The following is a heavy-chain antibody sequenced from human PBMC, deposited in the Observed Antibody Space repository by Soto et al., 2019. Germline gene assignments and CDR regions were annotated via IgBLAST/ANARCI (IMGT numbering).Heavy chain of an antibody. CDR2: INHSGST. J-gene: IGHJ5*02. CDR3: ARGQGRYFDWLLFPHNWFDP. Sequence: SETLSLTCAVYGGSFSGYYWSWIRQPPGKGLEWIGEINHSGSTNYNPSLKSRVTISVDTSKNQFSLKLSSVTAAATAVYYCARGQGRYFDWLLFPHNWFDPWGQGTLVTVS. D-gene: IGHD3-9*01. V-gene: IGHV4-34*01. CDR1: GGSFSGYY.